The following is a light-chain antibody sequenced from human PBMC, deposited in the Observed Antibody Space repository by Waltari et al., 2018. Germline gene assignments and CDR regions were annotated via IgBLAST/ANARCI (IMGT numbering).Light chain of an antibody. CDR1: SSDVGGYNY. V-gene: IGLV2-8*01. CDR3: SSYAGSNNLV. CDR2: EVT. J-gene: IGLJ2*01. Sequence: QSALTQPPSASGSPGQSVTISCTGTSSDVGGYNYVSWYQRYPGKAPKLMISEVTKRPSGVPDRFSGSKSGNTASLTVSGLQAEDEADYYCSSYAGSNNLVFGGGTKLTVL.